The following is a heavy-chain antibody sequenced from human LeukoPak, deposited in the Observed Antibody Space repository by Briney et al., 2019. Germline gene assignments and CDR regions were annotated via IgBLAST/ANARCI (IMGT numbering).Heavy chain of an antibody. D-gene: IGHD3-10*01. CDR2: ISSSSSYI. J-gene: IGHJ4*02. CDR1: GFTFSSYS. V-gene: IGHV3-21*01. Sequence: GGSLRLSCAASGFTFSSYSMNWVRQAPGKGLEWVSSISSSSSYIYYADSVKGRFTISRDNAKNSLYLQMNSLRAEDTAVYYCARSSMVRGVIIPNDYWGQGTLVTVSS. CDR3: ARSSMVRGVIIPNDY.